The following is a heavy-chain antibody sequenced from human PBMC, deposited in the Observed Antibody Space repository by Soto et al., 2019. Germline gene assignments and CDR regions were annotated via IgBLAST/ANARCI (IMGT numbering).Heavy chain of an antibody. Sequence: GGSLRLSCAASGFTFSSYWMYWVRQAPGKGLVWVSRLKSDGSSISYADSVKGRFTISRDNAKNTLYLEMNSLRAEDTAVYYCAGGGDVVAGTNNGCAPGGRGTLVTVSS. CDR1: GFTFSSYW. D-gene: IGHD2-15*01. V-gene: IGHV3-74*01. CDR2: LKSDGSSI. J-gene: IGHJ5*02. CDR3: AGGGDVVAGTNNGCAP.